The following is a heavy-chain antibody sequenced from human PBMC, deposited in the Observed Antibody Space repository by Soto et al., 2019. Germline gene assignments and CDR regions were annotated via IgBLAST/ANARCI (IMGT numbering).Heavy chain of an antibody. CDR3: AHTSSSKAFDV. D-gene: IGHD6-6*01. CDR1: GYRFPNYW. Sequence: HGESLKISCQGSGYRFPNYWLAWVRQMPGKGLEWMGIIYPDDSDVRYSPSFQGHVTISADKSINTAYLQWSSLMASDTAMYYCAHTSSSKAFDVWGQGTMVTVSS. CDR2: IYPDDSDV. J-gene: IGHJ3*01. V-gene: IGHV5-51*01.